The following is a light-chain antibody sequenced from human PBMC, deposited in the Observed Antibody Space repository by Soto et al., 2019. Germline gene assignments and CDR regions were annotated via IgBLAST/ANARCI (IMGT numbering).Light chain of an antibody. CDR1: SSDVGSYNL. V-gene: IGLV2-23*02. Sequence: QSVLTQPASVSGSPGQSITISCTGTSSDVGSYNLVSWYQQYPGKAPKLMIYEVSKRPSGVSNRFSGSKSGNTASLTISGLQAEDEADYYCCSYAGSSTPLIFGTGTKVTV. J-gene: IGLJ1*01. CDR2: EVS. CDR3: CSYAGSSTPLI.